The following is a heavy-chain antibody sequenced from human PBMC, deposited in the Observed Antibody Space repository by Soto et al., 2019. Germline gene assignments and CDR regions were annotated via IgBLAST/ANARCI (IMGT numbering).Heavy chain of an antibody. D-gene: IGHD1-1*01. J-gene: IGHJ6*02. V-gene: IGHV3-74*01. Sequence: PGGSLSLSCAASGFTFSSYWMHWVRQAPGKGLVWVSRINSDGSSTSYADSVKGRFTISRDNAKNTLYLQMNSLRAEDTAVYYCARVPTPLQPAGYYYYGMDVWGQGTTVTVSS. CDR3: ARVPTPLQPAGYYYYGMDV. CDR2: INSDGSST. CDR1: GFTFSSYW.